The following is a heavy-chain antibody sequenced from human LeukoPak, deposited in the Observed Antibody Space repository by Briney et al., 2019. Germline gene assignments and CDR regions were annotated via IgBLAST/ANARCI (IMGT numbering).Heavy chain of an antibody. Sequence: PGGSLRLSCAASGFTFSNYGMHWVRQAPGKGLEWVAVISYDGNNKYYADSVKGRFTISRDNSKNTLYLQMNSLRAEDTAVYYCARGTGSDSWYIDNSGHGTLGTLSS. D-gene: IGHD6-13*01. CDR2: ISYDGNNK. V-gene: IGHV3-30*03. CDR3: ARGTGSDSWYIDN. J-gene: IGHJ4*03. CDR1: GFTFSNYG.